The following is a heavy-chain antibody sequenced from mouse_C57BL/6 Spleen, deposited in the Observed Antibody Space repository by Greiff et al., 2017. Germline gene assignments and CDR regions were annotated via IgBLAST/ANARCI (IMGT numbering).Heavy chain of an antibody. V-gene: IGHV10-3*01. Sequence: EVQLVESGGGLVQPKGSLKLSCAASGFTFNTYAMHWVRQAPGKGLEWVARIRSKSSNYATYYADSVKDRFTISRDDSQSMLYLQMNNLKTEDTAMYYCGRDCDYDYEDWYFDVWGTGTTVTVSS. CDR2: IRSKSSNYAT. J-gene: IGHJ1*03. CDR3: GRDCDYDYEDWYFDV. D-gene: IGHD2-4*01. CDR1: GFTFNTYA.